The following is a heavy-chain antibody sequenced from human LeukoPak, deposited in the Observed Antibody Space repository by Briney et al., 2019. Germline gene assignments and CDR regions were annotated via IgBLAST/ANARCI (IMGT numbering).Heavy chain of an antibody. Sequence: GGSLRLSCAASGFTFSSYSMNWVRQAPGKGLEWVSSISSSSSYIHYADSVKGRFTISRDNAKNSLYLQMNSLRAEDTAVYYCARAGRSSSIDYWGQGTLVTVSS. D-gene: IGHD6-13*01. V-gene: IGHV3-21*01. CDR1: GFTFSSYS. CDR2: ISSSSSYI. J-gene: IGHJ4*02. CDR3: ARAGRSSSIDY.